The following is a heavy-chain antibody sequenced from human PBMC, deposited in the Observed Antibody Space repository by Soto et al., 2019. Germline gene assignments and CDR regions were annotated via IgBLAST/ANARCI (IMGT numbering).Heavy chain of an antibody. CDR3: ARGNEGELSHDAFDI. CDR1: GGTFSSYA. D-gene: IGHD1-1*01. CDR2: IIPIFGTA. Sequence: SVKVSSTASGGTFSSYAISWVRQAPGQGLEWMGGIIPIFGTANYAQKFQGRVTITADESTSTAYMELSSLRSEDTAVYYCARGNEGELSHDAFDIWGQGTMVTVSS. J-gene: IGHJ3*02. V-gene: IGHV1-69*13.